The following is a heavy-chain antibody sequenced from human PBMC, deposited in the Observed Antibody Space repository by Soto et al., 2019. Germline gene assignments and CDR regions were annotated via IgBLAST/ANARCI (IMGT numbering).Heavy chain of an antibody. CDR2: ISYDGSNK. Sequence: QVQLVESGGGVVQPGRSLRLSCAASGFTFSSYGMHWVRQPPGTGLEWVAVISYDGSNKYYADSVKGRFTISRDNSKNTLYLQMNSLRAADTAMYYCARDPYSSGWSARFDYWGQGILVTVSS. CDR3: ARDPYSSGWSARFDY. V-gene: IGHV3-30*03. D-gene: IGHD6-19*01. CDR1: GFTFSSYG. J-gene: IGHJ4*02.